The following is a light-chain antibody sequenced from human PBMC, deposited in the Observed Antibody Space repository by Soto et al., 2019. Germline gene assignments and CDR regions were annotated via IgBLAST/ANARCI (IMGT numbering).Light chain of an antibody. V-gene: IGKV3-20*01. CDR2: GAS. CDR1: QVVSSNN. CDR3: QQYDDWPPLT. Sequence: EIVLTQSPGTLSLSPGERATLSCRASQVVSSNNVAWYQQKPGQAPRLLIFGASRRATGIPDRFSGSGSGTDFTFTINSLLSEDLATYYCQQYDDWPPLTFGGGTKVEIK. J-gene: IGKJ4*01.